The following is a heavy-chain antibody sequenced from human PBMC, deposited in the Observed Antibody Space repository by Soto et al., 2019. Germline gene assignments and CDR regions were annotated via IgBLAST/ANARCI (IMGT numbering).Heavy chain of an antibody. CDR2: IYYSGST. D-gene: IGHD6-13*01. Sequence: QLQLQESGPGLVKPSETLSLTCTVSGGSISSSSYYWGWIRQPPGKGLAWIGSIYYSGSTYYNPSLKSRVTISVDTSKNQFSLKLSSVTAADTAVYYCARSGIAAAGTIDYWGQGTLVTVSS. V-gene: IGHV4-39*01. CDR3: ARSGIAAAGTIDY. J-gene: IGHJ4*02. CDR1: GGSISSSSYY.